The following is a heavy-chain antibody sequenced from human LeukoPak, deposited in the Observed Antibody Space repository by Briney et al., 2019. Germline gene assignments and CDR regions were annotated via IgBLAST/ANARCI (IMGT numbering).Heavy chain of an antibody. CDR1: GGSIGGGTYY. CDR2: IYTSGST. D-gene: IGHD5-18*01. V-gene: IGHV4-61*02. J-gene: IGHJ3*02. CDR3: ARDVGYSHGYYAFDI. Sequence: TLSLTCTVSGGSIGGGTYYWSWIRQPAGKGLEWIGRIYTSGSTNYNPSLKSRVTISVDTSKNQFSLKLSSVTAADTAVYYCARDVGYSHGYYAFDIWGQGTMVTVSS.